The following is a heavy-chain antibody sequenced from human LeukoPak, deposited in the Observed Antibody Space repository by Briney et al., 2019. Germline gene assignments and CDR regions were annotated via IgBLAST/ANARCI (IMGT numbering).Heavy chain of an antibody. CDR3: ARDSSYTSGSYYDDYFDS. CDR1: GGSIKNHY. Sequence: SETLSLTCTVSGGSIKNHYWSWVRQPPGKALEWVGYVSDTGHTNSNPSLESRVTISVDTSKNQFSLKLSSVTATDAAVYYCARDSSYTSGSYYDDYFDSWSQGTLVTVSS. D-gene: IGHD3-10*01. V-gene: IGHV4-59*11. CDR2: VSDTGHT. J-gene: IGHJ4*02.